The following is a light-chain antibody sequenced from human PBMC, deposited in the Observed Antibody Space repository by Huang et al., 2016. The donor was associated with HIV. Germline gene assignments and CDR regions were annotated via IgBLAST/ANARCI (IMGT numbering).Light chain of an antibody. Sequence: DVVMTQSPDSLAVSLGERATINCKSSQSVLYNSNNKNYLAWYQQRPGQPPKLLIYWASTRESGVPDRFSGSGSGTHFTLTISSLQAEDVAVYFSQQYFFTPFTFGPGTKVDIK. CDR2: WAS. CDR1: QSVLYNSNNKNY. J-gene: IGKJ3*01. CDR3: QQYFFTPFT. V-gene: IGKV4-1*01.